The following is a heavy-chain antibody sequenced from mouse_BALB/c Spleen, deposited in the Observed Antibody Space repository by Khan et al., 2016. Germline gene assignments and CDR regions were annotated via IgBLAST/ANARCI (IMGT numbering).Heavy chain of an antibody. CDR1: GFTFSSFG. D-gene: IGHD2-4*01. CDR2: ISSGTSTI. CDR3: ARNYYDHTSWFAN. J-gene: IGHJ3*01. Sequence: EVELVESGGGLVQPGGSRKLSCAASGFTFSSFGMHWVRQAPEKGLEWVAYISSGTSTIYYADTVKGRFTISRDNPKNTLFLQMTSLRSEDTAMYYCARNYYDHTSWFANWGQGTLVTVSA. V-gene: IGHV5-17*02.